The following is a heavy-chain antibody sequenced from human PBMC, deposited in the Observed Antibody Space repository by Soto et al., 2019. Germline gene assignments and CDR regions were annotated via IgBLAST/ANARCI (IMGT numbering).Heavy chain of an antibody. J-gene: IGHJ4*02. CDR1: GFTSSNVW. V-gene: IGHV3-15*01. CDR3: TTLPLDY. Sequence: GGSLRLSCAASGFTSSNVWMSWVRQAPGKGLEWVGRIKTKTDGGTADFAAPVKGRFTISRDDSKNTLYLQMNSLKTEDTAVYYCTTLPLDYWGQGXLVTVYS. CDR2: IKTKTDGGTA.